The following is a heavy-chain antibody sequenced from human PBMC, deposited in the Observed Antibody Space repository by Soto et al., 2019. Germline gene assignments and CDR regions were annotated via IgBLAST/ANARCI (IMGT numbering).Heavy chain of an antibody. Sequence: QVQLVQSGAEVRRPGYSVNISCKASGGSFTSYAITWVRHAPGQGLEWVGGIIHIIGTTTYAQKFYGRVTITADESASTAYMEVSSLRSEYTAMYYCARELKSSDWGYFYGMNVWGQGTTVTVSS. D-gene: IGHD7-27*01. V-gene: IGHV1-69*01. CDR1: GGSFTSYA. CDR3: ARELKSSDWGYFYGMNV. CDR2: IIHIIGTT. J-gene: IGHJ6*02.